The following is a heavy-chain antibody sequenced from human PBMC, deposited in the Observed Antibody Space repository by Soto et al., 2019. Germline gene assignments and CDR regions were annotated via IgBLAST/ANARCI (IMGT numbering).Heavy chain of an antibody. CDR3: TTGPFVVVVPAAIGNYYYGMDV. J-gene: IGHJ6*02. Sequence: VQLVESGGGLVQPGRSLRLSCAASGFTFDEYAMHWVRQAPGKGLEWVSGIFSNSASVGYADSLKGRFTISRDNAKNSLYLQMNSLKTEDTAVYYCTTGPFVVVVPAAIGNYYYGMDVWGQGTTVTVSS. V-gene: IGHV3-9*01. D-gene: IGHD2-2*01. CDR1: GFTFDEYA. CDR2: IFSNSASV.